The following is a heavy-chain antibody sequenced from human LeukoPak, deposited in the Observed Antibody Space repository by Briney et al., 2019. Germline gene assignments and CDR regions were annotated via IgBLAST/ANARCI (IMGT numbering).Heavy chain of an antibody. CDR2: INQDGSEK. Sequence: RGSPRLSCAASGFTLSRYWMRWGRPAPGERLGWVADINQDGSEKCYVGSEKGRFTISRDNAKNSLYLQRNSRRAEDTAVYYCAGRDTSGWYYFDYWGQGALVTVSS. V-gene: IGHV3-7*01. J-gene: IGHJ4*02. CDR3: AGRDTSGWYYFDY. CDR1: GFTLSRYW. D-gene: IGHD6-19*01.